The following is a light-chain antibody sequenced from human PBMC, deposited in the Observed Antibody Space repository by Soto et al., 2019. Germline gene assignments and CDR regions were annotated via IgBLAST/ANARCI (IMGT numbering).Light chain of an antibody. CDR2: GAS. J-gene: IGKJ5*01. Sequence: DIQMTQSPSSLSAFVGDSVTITCRASQSIGKNLNWYQQTPGRAPKLLISGASTLRTGVPATFRGSGSGTDFTLSIDNLQPQDFATYYCQQTLSTPLTFGQGTRLEIK. V-gene: IGKV1-39*01. CDR3: QQTLSTPLT. CDR1: QSIGKN.